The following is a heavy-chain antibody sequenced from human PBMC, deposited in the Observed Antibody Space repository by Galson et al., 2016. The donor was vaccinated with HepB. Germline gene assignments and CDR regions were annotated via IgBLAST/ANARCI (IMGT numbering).Heavy chain of an antibody. CDR3: AREYFGIYMDV. CDR1: GFTFSSYG. D-gene: IGHD3-3*01. J-gene: IGHJ6*03. V-gene: IGHV3-48*02. CDR2: ITSRGDSI. Sequence: SLRLSCAASGFTFSSYGMNWVRQAPGRGLEWISFITSRGDSIYYADSMRGRFTISRDNAKNSLFLQMNSLRDEETAVYYCAREYFGIYMDVWGKGTTVTVSS.